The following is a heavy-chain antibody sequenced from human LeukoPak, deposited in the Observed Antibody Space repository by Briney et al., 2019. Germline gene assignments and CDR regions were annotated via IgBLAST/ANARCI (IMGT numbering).Heavy chain of an antibody. CDR3: ARNGGPFDGYFGMDV. CDR2: ISHHGINK. J-gene: IGHJ6*02. Sequence: PGGSLRLSCAASGFTFSSYAMNWVRQAPGKGPEWVAVISHHGINKYYADSVKGRFTISRDNSKNTLSLEMNSLRVEDTAVYYCARNGGPFDGYFGMDVWGQGTTVTVSS. V-gene: IGHV3-30*01. CDR1: GFTFSSYA. D-gene: IGHD3-16*01.